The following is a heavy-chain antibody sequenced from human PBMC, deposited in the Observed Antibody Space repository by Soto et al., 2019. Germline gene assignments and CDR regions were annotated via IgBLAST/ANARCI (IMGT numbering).Heavy chain of an antibody. CDR3: ARGFGSDWYYFDS. V-gene: IGHV4-4*07. CDR1: GASISTYY. D-gene: IGHD2-15*01. Sequence: PSETLSLTCTVSGASISTYYWGWIRQTAEKRLEWIGRIYSSGSTIYSPSLKSRVTMSLDTSKNRFSLKLTSVTAADTAVYYCARGFGSDWYYFDSWGQGILVTVSS. J-gene: IGHJ4*02. CDR2: IYSSGST.